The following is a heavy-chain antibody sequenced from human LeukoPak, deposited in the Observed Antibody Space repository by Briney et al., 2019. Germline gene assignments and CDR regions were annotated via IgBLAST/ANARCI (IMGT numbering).Heavy chain of an antibody. D-gene: IGHD4-17*01. CDR3: ARDDGDYDRSFDY. J-gene: IGHJ4*02. Sequence: PSETLSLTCTVSGYSISSGYYWGWIRQPPGKGLEWIGSIYHSGSTYYNPSLKSRVTISVDTSKNQFSLKLSSVTAADTAVYYCARDDGDYDRSFDYWGQGTLVTVSS. CDR1: GYSISSGYY. V-gene: IGHV4-38-2*02. CDR2: IYHSGST.